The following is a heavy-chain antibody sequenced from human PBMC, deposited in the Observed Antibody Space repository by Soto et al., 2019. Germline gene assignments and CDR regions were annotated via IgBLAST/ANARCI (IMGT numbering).Heavy chain of an antibody. J-gene: IGHJ6*02. CDR1: GGTFSSYA. CDR2: IIPIFGTA. V-gene: IGHV1-69*13. Sequence: SVKVSCKASGGTFSSYAISWVRQAPGQGLEWMGGIIPIFGTANYAQKFQGRVTITADESTSTAYMELSSLRSEDTAVYYCARVLVLYYGMDVWGQGTTVTVSS. CDR3: ARVLVLYYGMDV.